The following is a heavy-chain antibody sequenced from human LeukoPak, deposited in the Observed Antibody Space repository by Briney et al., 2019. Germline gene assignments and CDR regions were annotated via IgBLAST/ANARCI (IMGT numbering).Heavy chain of an antibody. V-gene: IGHV3-30*04. J-gene: IGHJ6*04. CDR1: GFTFSSYA. Sequence: GGSLRLSCAASGFTFSSYAMHWVRQAPGKGLEWVAVISYDGSNKYYADSVKGRFTISRDSSKNTLYLQMNSLRAEDTAVYYCARAGCSSTSCVNYYYGMDVWGKGTTVTVSS. CDR3: ARAGCSSTSCVNYYYGMDV. D-gene: IGHD2-2*01. CDR2: ISYDGSNK.